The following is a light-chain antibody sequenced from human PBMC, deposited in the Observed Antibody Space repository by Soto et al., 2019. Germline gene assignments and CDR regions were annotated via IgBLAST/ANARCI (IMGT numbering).Light chain of an antibody. J-gene: IGKJ1*01. V-gene: IGKV3-15*01. Sequence: EIGMTHSLATLSLTTRERATLSCMFSQSVISNFAWYQQQLGQAPRLLIYGASARATGIPARFSGSGSGTEFTLTISSLESEDSGIYYCKTYSSWPPWTSGQGT. CDR1: QSVISN. CDR3: KTYSSWPPWT. CDR2: GAS.